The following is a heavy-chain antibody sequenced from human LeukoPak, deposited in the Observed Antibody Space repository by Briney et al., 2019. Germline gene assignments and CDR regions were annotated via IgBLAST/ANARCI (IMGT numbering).Heavy chain of an antibody. CDR2: IKSKSDGGTT. V-gene: IGHV3-15*01. CDR1: GFTFSNAW. CDR3: TAPGGSVFDY. D-gene: IGHD3-16*01. J-gene: IGHJ4*02. Sequence: GGSLRLSCVGSGFTFSNAWMNWVRQAPGKGGEWVGRIKSKSDGGTTDYAAAVKDRFTISRDDSKNTLYLQMNSLKTEDTGVYYCTAPGGSVFDYWGQGTLVTVSS.